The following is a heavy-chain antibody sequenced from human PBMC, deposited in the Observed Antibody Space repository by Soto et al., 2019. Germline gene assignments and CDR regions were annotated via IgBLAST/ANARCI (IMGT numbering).Heavy chain of an antibody. Sequence: ASVKVSCKASGYTFTGYYMHLVRQAPGQGREWMGWINPNSGGTNYAQKFQGWVTMTRDTSISTAYMELSRLRSDDTAVYYCAREGEVATGTAMVTYYYGMDVWGQGTTVTVSS. CDR1: GYTFTGYY. V-gene: IGHV1-2*04. J-gene: IGHJ6*02. D-gene: IGHD5-18*01. CDR2: INPNSGGT. CDR3: AREGEVATGTAMVTYYYGMDV.